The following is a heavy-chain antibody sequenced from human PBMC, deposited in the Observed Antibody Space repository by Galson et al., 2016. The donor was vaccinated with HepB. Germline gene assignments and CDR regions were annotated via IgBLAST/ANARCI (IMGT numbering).Heavy chain of an antibody. D-gene: IGHD2/OR15-2a*01. CDR2: TYYRSKWYN. CDR3: ARVRCSTFRCQNWFDP. CDR1: GDSVSSNSAA. J-gene: IGHJ5*02. V-gene: IGHV6-1*01. Sequence: CAISGDSVSSNSAAWTWIRQSPLRGLEWLGRTYYRSKWYNDHAVSVKSRISIHPDTSKNQFSLQLNSVTPEDTAVYYCARVRCSTFRCQNWFDPWGQGTLFTVSS.